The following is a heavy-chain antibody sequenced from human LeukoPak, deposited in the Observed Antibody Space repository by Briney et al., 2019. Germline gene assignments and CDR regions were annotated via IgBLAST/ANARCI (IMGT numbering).Heavy chain of an antibody. V-gene: IGHV4-30-2*01. D-gene: IGHD5-18*01. Sequence: SQTLSLTCAVSGGSISSGGYSWSWIRQPPGKGLEWIGYIYHSGSTYYNPSLKSRVTISVDRSKNQFSLKLSSVTAADTAVYYCARCSYGPKYYFDYWGQGTLVTVSS. CDR1: GGSISSGGYS. CDR2: IYHSGST. J-gene: IGHJ4*02. CDR3: ARCSYGPKYYFDY.